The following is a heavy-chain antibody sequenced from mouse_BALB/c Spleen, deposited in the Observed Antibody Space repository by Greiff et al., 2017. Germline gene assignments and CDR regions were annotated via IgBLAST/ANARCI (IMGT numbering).Heavy chain of an antibody. CDR2: IRNKANGYTT. D-gene: IGHD2-4*01. Sequence: EVQGVESGGGLVQPGGSLRLSCATSGFTFTDYYMSWVRQPPGKALEWLGFIRNKANGYTTEYSASVKGRFTISRDNSQSILYLQMNALRAEDSATYYCARTMRDYAMDYWGQGTSVTVSS. CDR3: ARTMRDYAMDY. CDR1: GFTFTDYY. V-gene: IGHV7-3*02. J-gene: IGHJ4*01.